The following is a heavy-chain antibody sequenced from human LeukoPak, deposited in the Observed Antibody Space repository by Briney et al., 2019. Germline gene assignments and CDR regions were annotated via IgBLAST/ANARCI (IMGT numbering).Heavy chain of an antibody. CDR1: GGSISSGSYY. CDR2: IYTSGST. Sequence: SQTLSLTCTVSGGSISSGSYYWSWIRQPAGKGLEWIGRIYTSGSTNYNPSLKSRVTISVDTSKNQFSLKLSPVTAADTAVYYCARVSNWNWNYFDYWGQGTLVTVSS. V-gene: IGHV4-61*02. D-gene: IGHD1-7*01. J-gene: IGHJ4*02. CDR3: ARVSNWNWNYFDY.